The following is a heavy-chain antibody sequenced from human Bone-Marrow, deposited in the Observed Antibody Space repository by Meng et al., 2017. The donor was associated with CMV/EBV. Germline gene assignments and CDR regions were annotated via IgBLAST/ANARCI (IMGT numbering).Heavy chain of an antibody. CDR3: ARGDSTMVVTGRAFDI. D-gene: IGHD4-23*01. Sequence: ASVKVSCKASGYTFTGYYMHWVRQAPGQGLEWMGWINPNSGGTNYAQKFQGRVTMTRDTSISTAYMELSRLRSEDTAVYYCARGDSTMVVTGRAFDIWGQGTMVTVSS. CDR1: GYTFTGYY. J-gene: IGHJ3*02. V-gene: IGHV1-2*02. CDR2: INPNSGGT.